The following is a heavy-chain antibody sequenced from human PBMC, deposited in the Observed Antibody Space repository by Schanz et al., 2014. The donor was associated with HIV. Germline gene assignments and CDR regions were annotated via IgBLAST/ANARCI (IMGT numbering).Heavy chain of an antibody. D-gene: IGHD1-1*01. CDR3: ARDFGSYPRTKVPDD. CDR1: GGTLRTYV. Sequence: QLLLVQSGTEVKKPGSSVTVSCAASGGTLRTYVVNWVRQAPGQGLEWLGGISPTSGTADYAQKFQDRVTLTADESTEMAYLELRSLRSEDTALYYCARDFGSYPRTKVPDDWGQGTLVIVSS. CDR2: ISPTSGTA. V-gene: IGHV1-69*01. J-gene: IGHJ4*02.